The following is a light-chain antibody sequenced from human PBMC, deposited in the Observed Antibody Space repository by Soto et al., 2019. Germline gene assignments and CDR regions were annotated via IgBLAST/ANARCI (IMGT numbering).Light chain of an antibody. Sequence: EFVLTHSPATLSLSPGERATLSCRSSQSVSSYLAWYQQKPDQAPRLLIYDASNRATGIPARFSGSGSGTDFTLTISSLEPEDFAVYYCQQRSNWPPGTFGPGTKVDIK. V-gene: IGKV3-11*01. CDR1: QSVSSY. J-gene: IGKJ3*01. CDR2: DAS. CDR3: QQRSNWPPGT.